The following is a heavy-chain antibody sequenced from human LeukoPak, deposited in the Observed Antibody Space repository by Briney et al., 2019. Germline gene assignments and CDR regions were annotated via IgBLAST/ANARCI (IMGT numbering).Heavy chain of an antibody. D-gene: IGHD5-18*01. CDR2: IYSGGST. J-gene: IGHJ6*03. Sequence: GGSLRLSCAASGFTVSSSYMSWVRQAPGKGLEWVSVIYSGGSTYYADSVKGRFTISRDNSKNTLYLQMNSLRAEDTAVYYCARADVDTAMVYYYYYMDVWGKGTTVTVSS. V-gene: IGHV3-53*01. CDR1: GFTVSSSY. CDR3: ARADVDTAMVYYYYYMDV.